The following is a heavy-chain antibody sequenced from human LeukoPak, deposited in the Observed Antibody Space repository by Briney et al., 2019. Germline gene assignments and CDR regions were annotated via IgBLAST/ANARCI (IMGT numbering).Heavy chain of an antibody. CDR2: NSSSSSYI. CDR1: GFTFSSYS. Sequence: GGSLRLSCAASGFTFSSYSMNWVRQAPGKGLEWVSSNSSSSSYIYYADSVKGRFTISRDNAKNSLYLQMNSLRAEDTAVYYCAREGGSSGWYLDYWGQGTLVTVSS. V-gene: IGHV3-21*01. D-gene: IGHD6-19*01. CDR3: AREGGSSGWYLDY. J-gene: IGHJ4*02.